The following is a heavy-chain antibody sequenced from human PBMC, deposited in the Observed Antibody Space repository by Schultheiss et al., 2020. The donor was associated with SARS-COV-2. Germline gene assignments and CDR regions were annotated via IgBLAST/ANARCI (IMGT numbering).Heavy chain of an antibody. V-gene: IGHV3-21*01. CDR2: ISSSSSYI. J-gene: IGHJ4*02. D-gene: IGHD4-17*01. CDR3: AREKWAYGDHQPLDY. Sequence: GGSLRLSCAASGFTFSSYAMHWVRQAPGKGLEWVSSISSSSSYIYYADSVKGRFTISRDNSKNTLYLQMNSRRAEDTAVYYCAREKWAYGDHQPLDYWGQGNLVTVYS. CDR1: GFTFSSYA.